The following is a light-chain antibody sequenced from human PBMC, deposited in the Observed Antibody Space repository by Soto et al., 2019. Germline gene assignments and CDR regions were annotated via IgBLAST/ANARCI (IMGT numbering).Light chain of an antibody. CDR2: DVT. CDR1: SSDVGGYNF. J-gene: IGLJ1*01. Sequence: QSALTQPASVSGSPGQSITISCTGTSSDVGGYNFVSWYQQHPDKAPKRMIYDVTNRPSGVSNRFSGSKSGNTASLTISGLQAEDEADYYCSSYTSISTYVFGTGTKVTVL. CDR3: SSYTSISTYV. V-gene: IGLV2-14*01.